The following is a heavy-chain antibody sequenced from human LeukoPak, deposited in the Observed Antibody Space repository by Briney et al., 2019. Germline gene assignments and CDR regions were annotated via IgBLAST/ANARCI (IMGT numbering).Heavy chain of an antibody. CDR2: INPNSGDT. CDR1: GYTFTDYY. V-gene: IGHV1-2*02. CDR3: ARDVVGLSPPDY. J-gene: IGHJ4*02. Sequence: ASVKVSCKASGYTFTDYYMHWVRQAPGQGLEWMGWINPNSGDTNFAQKFQGRVTMTRDTSISTVYMELSRLRSDDTAVYYCARDVVGLSPPDYWGQGTLVTVSS. D-gene: IGHD2-15*01.